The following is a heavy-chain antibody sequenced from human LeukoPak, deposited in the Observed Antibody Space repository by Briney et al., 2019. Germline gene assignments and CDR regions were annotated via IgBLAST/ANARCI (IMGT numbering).Heavy chain of an antibody. V-gene: IGHV4-39*07. CDR1: GGSISSSSYY. D-gene: IGHD3-22*01. CDR3: ARWYYYDSSGYYYGEHFDY. CDR2: IYYSGST. J-gene: IGHJ4*02. Sequence: SETLSLTCTVSGGSISSSSYYWGWIRQPPGKGLEWIGSIYYSGSTYYNPSLKSRVTISVDTSKNQFSLKLSSVTAADTAVYYCARWYYYDSSGYYYGEHFDYWGQGTLVTVSS.